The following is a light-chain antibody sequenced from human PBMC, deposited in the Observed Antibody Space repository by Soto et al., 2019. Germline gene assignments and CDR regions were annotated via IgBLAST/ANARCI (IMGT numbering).Light chain of an antibody. J-gene: IGLJ1*01. V-gene: IGLV2-14*01. CDR2: DVS. Sequence: SVLAKPASVSGSPGQSITISCTGTSSDVGGYNYVSWYQQLPGKAPKLMIYDVSNRPSGVSNRFSGSKSGNTASLTISGLQAEDEADYYCSSYTSSSTLFGTGTKVTVL. CDR3: SSYTSSSTL. CDR1: SSDVGGYNY.